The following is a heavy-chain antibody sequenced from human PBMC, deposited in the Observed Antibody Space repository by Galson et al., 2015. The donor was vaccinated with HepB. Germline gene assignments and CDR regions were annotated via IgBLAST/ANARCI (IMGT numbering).Heavy chain of an antibody. CDR2: IYSGGST. Sequence: SLRLSCAASGFTVSSNYMSWVRQAPGKGLEWVSVIYSGGSTYYADSVKGRFTISRDNSKNTLYLQMNSLRAEDTAVYYCARDHGRITMVRGVMRAFDIWGQGTMVTVSS. J-gene: IGHJ3*02. V-gene: IGHV3-66*01. D-gene: IGHD3-10*01. CDR1: GFTVSSNY. CDR3: ARDHGRITMVRGVMRAFDI.